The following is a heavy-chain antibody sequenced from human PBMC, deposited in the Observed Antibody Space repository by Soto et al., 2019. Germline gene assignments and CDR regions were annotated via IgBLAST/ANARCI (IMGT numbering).Heavy chain of an antibody. D-gene: IGHD3-3*01. CDR2: IYYSGST. Sequence: QSQTLSLTCTVSGGSISSGDYYWSWIRQPPGKGLEWIGYIYYSGSTYYNPSLKSRVTISVDTSKNQFSLKLSSVTAADTAVYYCASSTTQSSYYDFWSGPYRVSDWGQGTLVTVSS. V-gene: IGHV4-30-4*01. CDR3: ASSTTQSSYYDFWSGPYRVSD. CDR1: GGSISSGDYY. J-gene: IGHJ4*02.